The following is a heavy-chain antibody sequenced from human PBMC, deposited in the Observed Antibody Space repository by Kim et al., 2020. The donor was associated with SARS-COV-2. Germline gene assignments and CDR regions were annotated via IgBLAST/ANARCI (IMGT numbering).Heavy chain of an antibody. Sequence: DSVKGRFTISRDNSKNTLYLQMNSLRAEDTAVYYCARAPRRDGYNCAFDIWGQGTMVTVSS. J-gene: IGHJ3*02. D-gene: IGHD5-12*01. CDR3: ARAPRRDGYNCAFDI. V-gene: IGHV3-66*01.